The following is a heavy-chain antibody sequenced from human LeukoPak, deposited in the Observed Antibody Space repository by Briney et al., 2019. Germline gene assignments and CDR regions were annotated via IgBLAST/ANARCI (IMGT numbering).Heavy chain of an antibody. V-gene: IGHV3-30-3*01. J-gene: IGHJ6*02. CDR1: GFTFSYYA. CDR3: ARDLFGSGLQQTYGMDV. D-gene: IGHD3-10*01. CDR2: VSHDGSNK. Sequence: PGGSLRLSCAASGFTFSYYAMHWVRQAPGKGLEWVAVVSHDGSNKYYADSVKGRFTISRDNSKNTLYLQMNSLRAEDTAVYYCARDLFGSGLQQTYGMDVWGQGTTVTVSS.